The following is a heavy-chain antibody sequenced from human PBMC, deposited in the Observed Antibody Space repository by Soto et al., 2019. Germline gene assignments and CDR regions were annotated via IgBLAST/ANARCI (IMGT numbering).Heavy chain of an antibody. CDR3: TKDRAQSGSYGFDY. CDR1: GFTFSTCA. Sequence: GGSLRLSCAASGFTFSTCAMNWVRQAPGKGLEWVSAISDSGVSTYYADSVKGRFTISRDNSKNTLYLQMNSLRAEDTAVYYCTKDRAQSGSYGFDYWGQGTLVTVSS. V-gene: IGHV3-23*01. J-gene: IGHJ4*02. CDR2: ISDSGVST. D-gene: IGHD3-16*01.